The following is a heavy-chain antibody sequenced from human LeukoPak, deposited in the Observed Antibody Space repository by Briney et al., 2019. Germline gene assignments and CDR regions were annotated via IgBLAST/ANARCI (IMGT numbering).Heavy chain of an antibody. CDR3: ARAFYGSGSYYLDY. V-gene: IGHV4-61*02. J-gene: IGHJ4*02. Sequence: SETLSLTCTVSGGSISSGSYYWSWIRQPAGKELEWIGRIYTSGSTNYNPSLKSRVTISVDTSKNQFSLKLSSVTAADTAVYYCARAFYGSGSYYLDYWGQGTLVTVSS. CDR1: GGSISSGSYY. D-gene: IGHD3-10*01. CDR2: IYTSGST.